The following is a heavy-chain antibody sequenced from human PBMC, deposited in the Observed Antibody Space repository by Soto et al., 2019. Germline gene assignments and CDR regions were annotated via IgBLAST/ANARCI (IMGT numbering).Heavy chain of an antibody. CDR3: VRYDRINMKPYSPEGFHI. Sequence: SETLSLTCTVSGDSISSSNSHWGWTRQPPGKGLEYIGSVYYGGAIFYSGNIYYDPSLKSRVTISVDTSKNQFSLRLSSVTAADTGVYYCVRYDRINMKPYSPEGFHIWGQGTMVTVSS. V-gene: IGHV4-39*01. D-gene: IGHD3-3*02. CDR2: VYYGGAIFYSGNI. J-gene: IGHJ3*02. CDR1: GDSISSSNSH.